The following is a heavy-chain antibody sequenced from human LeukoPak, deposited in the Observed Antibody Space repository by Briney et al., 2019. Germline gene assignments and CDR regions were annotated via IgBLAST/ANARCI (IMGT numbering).Heavy chain of an antibody. V-gene: IGHV4-39*01. D-gene: IGHD2-2*01. CDR2: IYYSGST. Sequence: SETLSLTCTVSVGSISSSIYYWGWIRQPPGKGLEWIGSIYYSGSTYYNPSLKSRVTISVDTSKNQFSLKLKSVTAADMAVYYCARLADCSSTSCYDHWGQGTLVTVSS. CDR1: VGSISSSIYY. CDR3: ARLADCSSTSCYDH. J-gene: IGHJ4*02.